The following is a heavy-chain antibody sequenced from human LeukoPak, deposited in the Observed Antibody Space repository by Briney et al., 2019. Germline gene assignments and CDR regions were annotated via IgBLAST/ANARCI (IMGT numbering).Heavy chain of an antibody. V-gene: IGHV3-7*01. CDR3: ARSFDNYYYYHMDV. CDR1: GFTFSSYW. Sequence: GGSLRLSCVVSGFTFSSYWMSWVRQAPGKGLEWVANIKQDGGEIYYVDSVKGRFTISRDNAKNSLYLQMNSMRAEDTAVYYCARSFDNYYYYHMDVWGKGTTVTVSS. J-gene: IGHJ6*04. D-gene: IGHD3-16*01. CDR2: IKQDGGEI.